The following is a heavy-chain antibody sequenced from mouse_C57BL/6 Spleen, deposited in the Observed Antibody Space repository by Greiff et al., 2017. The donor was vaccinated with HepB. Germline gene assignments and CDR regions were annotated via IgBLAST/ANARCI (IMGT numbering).Heavy chain of an antibody. Sequence: QVQLKESGPELVKPGASVKISCKASGYAFSSSWMNWVKQRPGKGLEWIGRIYPGDGDTNYNGKFKGKATLTADKSSSTAYMQLSSLTSEDSAVYFCARSYYGNYDYAMDYWGQGTSVTVSS. CDR3: ARSYYGNYDYAMDY. J-gene: IGHJ4*01. D-gene: IGHD2-10*01. CDR1: GYAFSSSW. CDR2: IYPGDGDT. V-gene: IGHV1-82*01.